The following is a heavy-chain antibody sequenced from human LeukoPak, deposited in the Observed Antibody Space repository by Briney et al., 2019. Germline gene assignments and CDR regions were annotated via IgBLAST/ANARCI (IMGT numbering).Heavy chain of an antibody. V-gene: IGHV3-11*01. J-gene: IGHJ4*02. CDR1: GFTFSNSF. D-gene: IGHD3-22*01. Sequence: GGSLRLSCAASGFTFSNSFMNWIRQAPGKGLEWLSYISHSGSNLDYAESVRGRFTISRDNANHSLYLQINSLRAEDTAVYYCARGDSSGVPDYWGQGTLVTVSS. CDR3: ARGDSSGVPDY. CDR2: ISHSGSNL.